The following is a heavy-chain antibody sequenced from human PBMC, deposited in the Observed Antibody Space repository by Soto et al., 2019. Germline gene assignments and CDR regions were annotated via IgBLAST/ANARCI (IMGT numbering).Heavy chain of an antibody. D-gene: IGHD3-10*01. CDR2: INPNSGGT. Sequence: VASVKVSCKASGYTFTGYYMHWVRQAPGQGLEWMGWINPNSGGTNYAQKFQGRVTMTRDTSISTAYMELSRLRSDDTAVYYCARTRGFGERYYFDYWGQGTLVTVSS. CDR3: ARTRGFGERYYFDY. CDR1: GYTFTGYY. J-gene: IGHJ4*02. V-gene: IGHV1-2*02.